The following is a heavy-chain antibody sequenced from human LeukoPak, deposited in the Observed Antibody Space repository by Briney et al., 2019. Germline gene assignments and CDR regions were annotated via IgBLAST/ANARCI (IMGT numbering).Heavy chain of an antibody. CDR1: GFTFSSYS. J-gene: IGHJ4*02. CDR2: ISSSDSTI. Sequence: GGSLRLSCAASGFTFSSYSMNWVRQAPGKGLEWVSYISSSDSTIYYADSVKGRFTISRDNAKNSLYLQMDSLRAEDTAVYYCMSLITHGPGNWGQGTLVTVSS. V-gene: IGHV3-48*04. D-gene: IGHD3-22*01. CDR3: MSLITHGPGN.